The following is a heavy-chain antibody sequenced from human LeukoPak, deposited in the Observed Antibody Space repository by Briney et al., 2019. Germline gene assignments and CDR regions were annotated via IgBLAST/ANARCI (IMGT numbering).Heavy chain of an antibody. V-gene: IGHV3-23*01. Sequence: GGSLRLSCAASGFIFSNYAMSWVRQAPGEGLEWVSAIIGSGDHTYYADSVRGRFTISRDNSRNTLYLRMNSLRAEDTAVYHCALEGDGHNAPDYWGQGTLVTVSS. D-gene: IGHD5-24*01. CDR2: IIGSGDHT. CDR1: GFIFSNYA. J-gene: IGHJ4*02. CDR3: ALEGDGHNAPDY.